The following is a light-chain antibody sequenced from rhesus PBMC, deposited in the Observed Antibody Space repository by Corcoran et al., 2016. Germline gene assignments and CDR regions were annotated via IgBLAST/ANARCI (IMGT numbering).Light chain of an antibody. CDR2: GAS. CDR3: QQYNNWPLT. V-gene: IGKV3-42*03. J-gene: IGKJ3*01. Sequence: EIVLTQSPATLSLSPGERATLSCRASQSVSDSLAWYQPKPEQAPRLLIYGASSRATGIPDRFSGRWSGTYFTLTISSLEPEDFAVYYCQQYNNWPLTFGPGTKLDIK. CDR1: QSVSDS.